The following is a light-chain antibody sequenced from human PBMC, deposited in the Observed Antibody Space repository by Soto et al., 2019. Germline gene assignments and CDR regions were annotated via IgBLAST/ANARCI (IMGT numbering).Light chain of an antibody. Sequence: QSVLTQPPSVSEAPRQRVTISCSGSSSNIGNNAVNWYQQLPGKAPKLLIYYDDLLPSGVSDRFSGSKSGTSASLAISGLQSEDEAASYCAAWDDSLNGHVFGTGTKVTVL. CDR2: YDD. J-gene: IGLJ1*01. V-gene: IGLV1-36*01. CDR1: SSNIGNNA. CDR3: AAWDDSLNGHV.